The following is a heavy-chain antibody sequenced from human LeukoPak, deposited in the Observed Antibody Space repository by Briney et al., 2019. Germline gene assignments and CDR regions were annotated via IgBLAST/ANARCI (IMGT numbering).Heavy chain of an antibody. CDR2: IKSKTDGGTT. V-gene: IGHV3-15*01. D-gene: IGHD6-13*01. Sequence: GGSLRLSCAASGFTFSNSWMSWVRQAPGKGLEWVGRIKSKTDGGTTDYAAPVKGRFTISRDDSKNTLYLQMNSLKTEDTAVYYCNTDCNSSSCHLMDLWGKGTTVTVSS. CDR1: GFTFSNSW. CDR3: NTDCNSSSCHLMDL. J-gene: IGHJ6*04.